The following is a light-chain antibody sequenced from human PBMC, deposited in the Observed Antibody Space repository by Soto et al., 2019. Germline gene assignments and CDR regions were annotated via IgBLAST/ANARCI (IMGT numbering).Light chain of an antibody. Sequence: QSVLTQPPSVSGAPGQRVTISCTGSSSNIVAIYDVHWYQQLPGTAPKLLIYGNTNRPSGVPDRFSGSKSGTSASLAITGLQDEDEADYYCQSYDSSLSGGVFGGGTTLTVL. CDR3: QSYDSSLSGGV. CDR1: SSNIVAIYD. J-gene: IGLJ3*02. CDR2: GNT. V-gene: IGLV1-40*01.